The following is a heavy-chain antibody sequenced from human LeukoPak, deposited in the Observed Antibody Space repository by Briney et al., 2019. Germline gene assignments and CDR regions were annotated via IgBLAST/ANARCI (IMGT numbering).Heavy chain of an antibody. CDR2: IYTSGST. CDR3: ARVTDGYNSDWYFDL. V-gene: IGHV4-4*07. Sequence: SETLSLTCTVSGGSISSYYWSWIRQPAGKGLEWIGRIYTSGSTNYNPSLKSRVTMSVDTSKNQFSLKLSSVTAADTAVYYRARVTDGYNSDWYFDLWGRGTLVTVSS. CDR1: GGSISSYY. J-gene: IGHJ2*01. D-gene: IGHD5-24*01.